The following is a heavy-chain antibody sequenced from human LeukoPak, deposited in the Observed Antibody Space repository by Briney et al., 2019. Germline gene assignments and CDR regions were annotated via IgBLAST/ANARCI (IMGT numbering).Heavy chain of an antibody. V-gene: IGHV3-48*04. CDR3: ARDPLMEWEKGKYYFDY. Sequence: GGSLRLSCAASGFTFSSYSMNWVRQAPGKGLEWVSYISSSSSTIYYADSVKGRFTISRDNAKNSLYLQMNSLRAEDTAVYYCARDPLMEWEKGKYYFDYWGQGTLVTVSS. J-gene: IGHJ4*02. CDR2: ISSSSSTI. D-gene: IGHD1-26*01. CDR1: GFTFSSYS.